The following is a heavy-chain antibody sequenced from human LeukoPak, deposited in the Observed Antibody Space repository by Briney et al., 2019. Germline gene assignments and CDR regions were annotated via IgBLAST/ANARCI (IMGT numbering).Heavy chain of an antibody. D-gene: IGHD6-13*01. CDR3: ARHVKRIAAASYYYYYMDV. J-gene: IGHJ6*03. CDR2: INHSGST. CDR1: GGSFSGYY. V-gene: IGHV4-34*01. Sequence: SETLSLTCAVYGGSFSGYYWSWIRQPPGKGLGWIGEINHSGSTNYNPSLKSRVTISVDTSKNQFSLKLSSVTAADTAVYYCARHVKRIAAASYYYYYMDVWGKGTTVTVSS.